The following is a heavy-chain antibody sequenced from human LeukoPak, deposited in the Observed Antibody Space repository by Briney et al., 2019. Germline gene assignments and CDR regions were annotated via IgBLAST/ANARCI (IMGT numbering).Heavy chain of an antibody. D-gene: IGHD6-13*01. V-gene: IGHV1-18*01. Sequence: ASVKVSCKASGYTFTSYGISWVRQAPGQGLEWMGWISAYNGNTNYAQKLQGRVTMTTDTSTSTAYMELSSLRSEDTAVYYCASIAAAGFFDYWGQGTLVTVSS. CDR2: ISAYNGNT. J-gene: IGHJ4*02. CDR3: ASIAAAGFFDY. CDR1: GYTFTSYG.